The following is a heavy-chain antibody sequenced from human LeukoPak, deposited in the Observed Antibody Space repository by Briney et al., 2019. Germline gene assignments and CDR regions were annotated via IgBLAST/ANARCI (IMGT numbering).Heavy chain of an antibody. D-gene: IGHD4-17*01. Sequence: GGPLRLSCAASGFTFSDYYMSWSRQAPGKGVEGVSYISSSGTTIYYADSVKGRFTISRDNAKNSLYLQMNSLRAEDTAMYYCARDLTQTVTKPNYWGQGTLVTVSS. J-gene: IGHJ4*02. CDR2: ISSSGTTI. CDR3: ARDLTQTVTKPNY. CDR1: GFTFSDYY. V-gene: IGHV3-11*01.